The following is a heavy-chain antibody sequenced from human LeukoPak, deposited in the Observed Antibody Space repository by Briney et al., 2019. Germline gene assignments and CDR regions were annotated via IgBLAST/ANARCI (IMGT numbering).Heavy chain of an antibody. J-gene: IGHJ3*02. CDR1: GFTFSSYS. CDR2: ISGSSTYI. CDR3: ARADYYDSSGYYRDAFDI. V-gene: IGHV3-21*04. D-gene: IGHD3-22*01. Sequence: GGSLRLSCAASGFTFSSYSMNWVRQAPGKGLEWVSSISGSSTYIHYADSVKGRFTISRDNAKNSLYLQMNSLRAEDTAVYYCARADYYDSSGYYRDAFDIWGQGTMVTVSS.